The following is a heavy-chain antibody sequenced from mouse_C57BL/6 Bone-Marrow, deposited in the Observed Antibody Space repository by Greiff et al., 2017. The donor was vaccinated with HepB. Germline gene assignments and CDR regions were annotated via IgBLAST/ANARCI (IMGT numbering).Heavy chain of an antibody. J-gene: IGHJ4*01. D-gene: IGHD1-1*01. Sequence: ESGPGLVKPSQSLSLTCSVTGYSITSGYYWNWIRQFPGNKLESMGYISYDGSNNYNPSLKNRISITRDTSKNQFFLKLNSVTTEDTATYYCVRIITVPYYAMDYWGQGTSDTVSS. CDR2: ISYDGSN. CDR1: GYSITSGYY. V-gene: IGHV3-6*01. CDR3: VRIITVPYYAMDY.